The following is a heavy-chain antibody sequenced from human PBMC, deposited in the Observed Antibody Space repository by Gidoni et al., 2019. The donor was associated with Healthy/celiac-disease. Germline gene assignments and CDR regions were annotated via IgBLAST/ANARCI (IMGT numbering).Heavy chain of an antibody. V-gene: IGHV4-34*01. CDR3: ARWRRGLRGTPGNQRYYYGMDV. Sequence: QVQLQQWGAGLLKPSETLSLTCAVYGGSFRGSYWSCIRQPPGKGLEWIGEINHSGSTNYNPSLKSRVTISVDTSKNQFSLKLSSVTAADTAVYYCARWRRGLRGTPGNQRYYYGMDVWGQGTTVTVSS. CDR1: GGSFRGSY. CDR2: INHSGST. J-gene: IGHJ6*02. D-gene: IGHD3-10*01.